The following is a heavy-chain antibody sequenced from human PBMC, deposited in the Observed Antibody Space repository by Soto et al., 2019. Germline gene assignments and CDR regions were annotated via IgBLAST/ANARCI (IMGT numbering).Heavy chain of an antibody. CDR3: AGTPYRYTFDY. CDR1: GFTFSSYW. Sequence: PGGSLRLSCAASGFTFSSYWMSWVRQAPGKGLEWVANIKQDGSEKYYVDSVKGRFTISRDNAKNSLYLQMNSLRAEDTAVYYCAGTPYRYTFDYWGQGTLVTVSS. J-gene: IGHJ4*02. V-gene: IGHV3-7*01. D-gene: IGHD3-16*02. CDR2: IKQDGSEK.